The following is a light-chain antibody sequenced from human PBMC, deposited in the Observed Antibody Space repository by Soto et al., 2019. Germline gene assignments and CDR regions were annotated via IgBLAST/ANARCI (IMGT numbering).Light chain of an antibody. CDR2: ENN. V-gene: IGLV1-40*01. CDR1: SSNIGAGYE. Sequence: QSVLTQPPSVSEAPGQRVTISCTGSSSNIGAGYEAHWYQQVPGTAPKLLIYENNNRPSGVPDRFSGSKSGTSASLAITGLQAEDDAEYSCQSYDSSLSVDVFGTGTKVTVL. CDR3: QSYDSSLSVDV. J-gene: IGLJ1*01.